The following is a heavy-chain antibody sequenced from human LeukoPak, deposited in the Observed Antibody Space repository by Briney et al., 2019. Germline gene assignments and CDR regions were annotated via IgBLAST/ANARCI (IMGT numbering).Heavy chain of an antibody. V-gene: IGHV4-39*01. J-gene: IGHJ5*02. Sequence: SETLSLTCTVSSGSIGSSSNYWGWIRQAPGKGLEWIGNVYYSGSTFYNPSLKSRVTISVDTSKNQFSLKLRSVTAADTAIYYCARASFNIVFGNWFDPWGQGTLVTVSS. D-gene: IGHD2/OR15-2a*01. CDR1: SGSIGSSSNY. CDR2: VYYSGST. CDR3: ARASFNIVFGNWFDP.